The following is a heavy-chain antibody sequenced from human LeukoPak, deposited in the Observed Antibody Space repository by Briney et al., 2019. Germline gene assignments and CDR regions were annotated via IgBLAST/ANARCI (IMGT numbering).Heavy chain of an antibody. CDR1: GFTFSSYA. CDR2: ISYDGINK. D-gene: IGHD3-22*01. Sequence: GRSLRLSCAASGFTFSSYAMHWVRQAPGKGLEWVSVISYDGINKYYADSVKGRFTISRDNSKNTLYLQMNSLRAEDTAVYYCAKDHSSGYYYISSGFDYWGQGTLVTVSS. J-gene: IGHJ4*02. CDR3: AKDHSSGYYYISSGFDY. V-gene: IGHV3-30-3*01.